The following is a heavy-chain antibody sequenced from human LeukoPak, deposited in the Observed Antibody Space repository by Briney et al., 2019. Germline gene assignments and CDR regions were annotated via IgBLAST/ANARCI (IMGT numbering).Heavy chain of an antibody. J-gene: IGHJ4*02. CDR2: ISGSGGST. Sequence: GGSLRLSCAASGFTFSSYAMNWVLQAPGKGLEWVSTISGSGGSTYYADSVKGRITISRDNSKNTLYLEMNSLRAGDTAVYYCTRGSYYYGSGWGQGTLVTVSS. D-gene: IGHD3-10*01. CDR1: GFTFSSYA. V-gene: IGHV3-23*01. CDR3: TRGSYYYGSG.